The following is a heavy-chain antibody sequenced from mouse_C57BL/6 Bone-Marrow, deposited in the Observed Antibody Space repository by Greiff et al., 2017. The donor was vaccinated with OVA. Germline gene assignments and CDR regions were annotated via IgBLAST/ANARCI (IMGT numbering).Heavy chain of an antibody. CDR1: GYSFTGYY. V-gene: IGHV1-42*01. CDR3: ARADYYGSRWYFDV. CDR2: INPSTGGT. J-gene: IGHJ1*03. D-gene: IGHD1-1*01. Sequence: VQLQQSGPELVKPGASVKISYKASGYSFTGYYMNWVKQSPEKSLEWIGEINPSTGGTTYNQKFKAKATLTVDKSSSTAYMQLKSLTSEDSAVYYCARADYYGSRWYFDVWGTGTTVTVSS.